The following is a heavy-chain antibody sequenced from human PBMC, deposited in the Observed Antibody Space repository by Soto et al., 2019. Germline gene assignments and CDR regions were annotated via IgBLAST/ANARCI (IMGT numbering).Heavy chain of an antibody. D-gene: IGHD1-26*01. CDR1: GFSVSSSH. Sequence: PGGSLRLSCAASGFSVSSSHMNWVRQAPGKGLEWVSVIYSGGSAYYAVSVKGRFTISRDNSRNTVFLQMNGLRSDDTAVYYCAREGGRFARFGPWGQGTLVTVSS. CDR2: IYSGGSA. J-gene: IGHJ5*02. CDR3: AREGGRFARFGP. V-gene: IGHV3-53*05.